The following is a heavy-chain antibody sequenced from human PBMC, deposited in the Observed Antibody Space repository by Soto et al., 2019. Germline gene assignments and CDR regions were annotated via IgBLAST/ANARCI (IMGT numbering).Heavy chain of an antibody. Sequence: EVHLVESGGGLVQPGRSLRLSCAASGITFKDYAMHWVRQAPGKGLEWVSGISWNSGNIGYADSVKGRFTISRDNAKTSLYLQMNSLGAEDTALYYCAKLEGAFDIWGQGTMVTVSS. CDR3: AKLEGAFDI. J-gene: IGHJ3*02. V-gene: IGHV3-9*01. CDR1: GITFKDYA. CDR2: ISWNSGNI.